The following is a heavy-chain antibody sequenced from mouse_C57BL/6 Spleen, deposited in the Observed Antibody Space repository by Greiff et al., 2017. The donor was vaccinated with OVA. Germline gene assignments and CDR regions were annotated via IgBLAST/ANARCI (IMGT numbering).Heavy chain of an antibody. J-gene: IGHJ1*03. CDR3: AREIITTVEDWYFDV. D-gene: IGHD1-1*01. CDR2: IDPNSGGT. CDR1: GYTFTSYW. Sequence: QQSCKASGYTFTSYWMHWVKQRPGRGLEWIGRIDPNSGGTKYNEKFKSKATLTVDKPSSTAYMQLSSLTSEDSAVYYCAREIITTVEDWYFDVWGTGTTVTVSS. V-gene: IGHV1-72*01.